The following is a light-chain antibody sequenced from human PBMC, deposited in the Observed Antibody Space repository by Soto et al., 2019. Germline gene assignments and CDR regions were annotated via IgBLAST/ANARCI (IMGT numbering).Light chain of an antibody. V-gene: IGKV3-20*01. CDR1: QSVSSY. CDR2: DAS. J-gene: IGKJ1*01. Sequence: EIVLTQSPATLSLSPGERATLSCRASQSVSSYLAWYQQKPGQAPRLLIYDASNRATGIPDRFSGGGSGTDFTLTITRLEPEDFAVYYCQYYGNSPLTFGQGTKVDI. CDR3: QYYGNSPLT.